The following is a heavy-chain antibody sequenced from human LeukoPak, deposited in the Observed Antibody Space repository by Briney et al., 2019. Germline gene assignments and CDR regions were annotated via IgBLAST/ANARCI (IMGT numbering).Heavy chain of an antibody. J-gene: IGHJ4*02. CDR3: ARHITERGPTAPQDY. D-gene: IGHD3-10*01. CDR1: GYSISSGYY. CDR2: IYYSGST. V-gene: IGHV4-38-2*02. Sequence: PSETLSLTCTVSGYSISSGYYWGWIRQPPGKGLEWIGSIYYSGSTYYNPSLKSRVTISVDTSKNQFSLKLSSVTAADTAVYYCARHITERGPTAPQDYWGQGTLVTVSS.